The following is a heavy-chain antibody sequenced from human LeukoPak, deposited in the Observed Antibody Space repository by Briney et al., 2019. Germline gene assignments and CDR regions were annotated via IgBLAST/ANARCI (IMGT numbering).Heavy chain of an antibody. CDR1: GYTFTSYD. CDR2: MNPNSGNT. D-gene: IGHD3-10*01. Sequence: ASVKVSCKASGYTFTSYDINWVRQATGQGPEWMGWMNPNSGNTGYAQKFQGRVTITRNTSISTAYMELSSLRSEDTAVYYCARGDGSGSYYLYYYYYMDVWGKGTTVTVSS. V-gene: IGHV1-8*03. J-gene: IGHJ6*03. CDR3: ARGDGSGSYYLYYYYYMDV.